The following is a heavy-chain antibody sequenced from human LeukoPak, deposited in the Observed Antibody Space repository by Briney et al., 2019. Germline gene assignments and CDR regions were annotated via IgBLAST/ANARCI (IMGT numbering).Heavy chain of an antibody. CDR1: GGSISSGGYY. CDR3: ARESKKGRNWFDP. D-gene: IGHD3-3*01. J-gene: IGHJ5*02. V-gene: IGHV4-31*03. CDR2: VYYSGST. Sequence: SETLSLTCTVSGGSISSGGYYWSWIRQHPGKGLEWIGHVYYSGSTYYNPSLKSRVTISVDTSKNQFSLKLSSVTAADTAVYYCARESKKGRNWFDPWGQGTLVTVSS.